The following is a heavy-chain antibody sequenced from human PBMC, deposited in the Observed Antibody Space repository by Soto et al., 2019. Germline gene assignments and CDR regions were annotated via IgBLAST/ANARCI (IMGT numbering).Heavy chain of an antibody. CDR2: ISSSSSYI. D-gene: IGHD2-15*01. Sequence: PGGSLRLSCAASGFTFSSYSMNWVRQAPGKGLEWVSSISSSSSYIYYADSVKGRFTISRDNAKNSLYLQMNSLRAEDTAVYYCASQYCSGGSCYFLPMPDYWGQGTLVTVSS. CDR1: GFTFSSYS. CDR3: ASQYCSGGSCYFLPMPDY. V-gene: IGHV3-21*01. J-gene: IGHJ4*02.